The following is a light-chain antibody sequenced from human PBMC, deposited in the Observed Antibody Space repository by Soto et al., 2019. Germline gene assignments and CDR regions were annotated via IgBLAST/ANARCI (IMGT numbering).Light chain of an antibody. V-gene: IGKV3-20*01. CDR1: QSVSSSY. J-gene: IGKJ1*01. CDR3: QQYGSSAGT. Sequence: EIVLTQSPGTLSLSPGEIATLSCRASQSVSSSYLAWYQQKPGQAPRLLIYGASSRATGIPDRFSGSGSGTDFTLTISRLEPEDFAVYYCQQYGSSAGTLGQGTKVEI. CDR2: GAS.